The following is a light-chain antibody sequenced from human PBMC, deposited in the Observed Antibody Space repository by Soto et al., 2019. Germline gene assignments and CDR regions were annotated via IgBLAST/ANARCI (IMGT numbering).Light chain of an antibody. Sequence: DIQMTQSPSTLSASVGDRVTITCRASQSISSWLAWYQQKPGKAPKLLIYKASSLESGVPSRFSGSGSGTEFTLTISSLQPDDFATYYCQQSNSYPYTFGQGTKLAIK. CDR1: QSISSW. CDR2: KAS. V-gene: IGKV1-5*03. J-gene: IGKJ2*01. CDR3: QQSNSYPYT.